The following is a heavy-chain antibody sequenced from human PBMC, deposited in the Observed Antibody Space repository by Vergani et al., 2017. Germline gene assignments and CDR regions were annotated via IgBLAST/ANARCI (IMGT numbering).Heavy chain of an antibody. CDR1: GFTFSSYA. J-gene: IGHJ4*02. CDR3: ARGPLIQLWYFDC. D-gene: IGHD5-18*01. CDR2: ISYDGSNK. V-gene: IGHV3-30*19. Sequence: QVQLVESGGGVVQPGRSLRLSCAASGFTFSSYAMHWVRQAPGKGLEWVAVISYDGSNKYYADSVKGRFTISRDNSKNTLYLQMNSLRAEDTAVYYCARGPLIQLWYFDCWGQGTLVTVSS.